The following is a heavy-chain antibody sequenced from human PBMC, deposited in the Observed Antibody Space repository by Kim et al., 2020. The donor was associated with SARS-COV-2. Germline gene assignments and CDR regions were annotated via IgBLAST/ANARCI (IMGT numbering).Heavy chain of an antibody. D-gene: IGHD2-15*01. CDR2: IIPILGIA. CDR3: ARDTRDCSGGSCYSVVVW. V-gene: IGHV1-69*04. J-gene: IGHJ4*02. Sequence: SVKVSCKASGGTFSSYAISWVRQAPGQGLEWMGRIIPILGIANYAQKFQGRVTITADKSTSTAYMELSSLRSEDTAVYYCARDTRDCSGGSCYSVVVWWGQGTLVTVSS. CDR1: GGTFSSYA.